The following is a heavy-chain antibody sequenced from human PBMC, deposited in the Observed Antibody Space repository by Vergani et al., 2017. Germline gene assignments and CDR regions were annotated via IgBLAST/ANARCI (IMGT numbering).Heavy chain of an antibody. CDR2: INHSGTI. CDR1: GGSFSGYY. V-gene: IGHV4-34*01. Sequence: QVQLQQWGPGLLKPSETLSLTCAVYGGSFSGYYWSWIRLAPGKGLEWIGEINHSGTINYNPTLMSPFNVSIDTSRDHFSLKLRSVSAADTAVYFCARRAERWETLLRDEVDVWGQGTFVTVSP. J-gene: IGHJ3*01. CDR3: ARRAERWETLLRDEVDV. D-gene: IGHD1-26*01.